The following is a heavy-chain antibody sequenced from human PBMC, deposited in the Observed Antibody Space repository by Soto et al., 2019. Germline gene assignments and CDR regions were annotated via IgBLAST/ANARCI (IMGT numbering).Heavy chain of an antibody. D-gene: IGHD6-6*01. CDR3: ARDHESIAARPLDY. J-gene: IGHJ4*02. V-gene: IGHV1-18*04. Sequence: ASVKLSCKASGYTFTSYGISWVRQAPGQGLEWMGWISAYNGNTNYAQKLQGRVTITTDTSTSTAYMELRSLRSDDTAVYYCARDHESIAARPLDYWGQGTLVTVSS. CDR2: ISAYNGNT. CDR1: GYTFTSYG.